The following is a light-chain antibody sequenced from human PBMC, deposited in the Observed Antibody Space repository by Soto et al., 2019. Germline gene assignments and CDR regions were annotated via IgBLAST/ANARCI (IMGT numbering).Light chain of an antibody. CDR1: SSDVGGYNY. CDR2: DVS. Sequence: QSALTQPASVSGSPGQSITISCTGTSSDVGGYNYVSWYQLHPGKAPKLMIYDVSNRPSGVSNRFSGSTSGGTASPTISGLQAEDEADYFCSSYTSSSTLYVFGTGTKVTVL. CDR3: SSYTSSSTLYV. V-gene: IGLV2-14*03. J-gene: IGLJ1*01.